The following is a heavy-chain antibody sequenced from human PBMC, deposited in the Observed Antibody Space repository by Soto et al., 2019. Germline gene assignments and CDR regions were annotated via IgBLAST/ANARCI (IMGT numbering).Heavy chain of an antibody. CDR1: GFTLSAYD. Sequence: ASGGGVVEPGGSLRLSCAASGFTLSAYDMHWVRQAEGKGLEWVSALGAADDPYYLVSVKGRFTISRENAKNSLYLQMNNLRAGDTAVYYCARAYSGRLPRRADYYYAMDVWGQGTTVTVSS. CDR2: LGAADDP. CDR3: ARAYSGRLPRRADYYYAMDV. D-gene: IGHD2-15*01. J-gene: IGHJ6*02. V-gene: IGHV3-13*05.